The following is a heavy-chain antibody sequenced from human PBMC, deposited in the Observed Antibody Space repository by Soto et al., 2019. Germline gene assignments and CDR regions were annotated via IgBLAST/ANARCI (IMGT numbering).Heavy chain of an antibody. CDR3: AKEWPRGGGFWSGTGGAFDI. J-gene: IGHJ3*02. Sequence: EVQLVESGGGLVQPGRSLRLSCAASGFTFDDYAMHWVRQAPGKGLEWVSGISWNSGSIGYADSVKGRFTISRDNAKNSLYLQMNSLRAEDTALYYCAKEWPRGGGFWSGTGGAFDIWGQGTMVTVSS. V-gene: IGHV3-9*01. CDR1: GFTFDDYA. CDR2: ISWNSGSI. D-gene: IGHD3-3*01.